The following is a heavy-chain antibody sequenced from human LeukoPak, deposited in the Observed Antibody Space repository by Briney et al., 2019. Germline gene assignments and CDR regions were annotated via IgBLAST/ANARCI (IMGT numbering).Heavy chain of an antibody. V-gene: IGHV4-31*03. CDR3: ARDLGGGSFDF. D-gene: IGHD2-15*01. Sequence: PSETLPRTCTVSGGSISNGVYYWSCIRQHPGKGLEWIGYIYYSGSTYYSPSLKSRLTMSVDTSKNQFSLKLSSVTAADTAVYYCARDLGGGSFDFWGQGTRVTVSS. CDR1: GGSISNGVYY. CDR2: IYYSGST. J-gene: IGHJ4*02.